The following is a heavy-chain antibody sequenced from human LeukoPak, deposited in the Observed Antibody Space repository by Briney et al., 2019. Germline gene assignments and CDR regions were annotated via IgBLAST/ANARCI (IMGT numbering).Heavy chain of an antibody. D-gene: IGHD2-2*01. CDR2: IYYSGST. CDR3: ARAKLGCSSTSCYYAAFDI. J-gene: IGHJ3*02. CDR1: GGSISSYY. V-gene: IGHV4-59*01. Sequence: PSETLSLTCTVSGGSISSYYWSWIRQPPGKGLEWIGYIYYSGSTNYNPSLKSRVTISVDTSKNQFSPKLSSVTAADTAVYYCARAKLGCSSTSCYYAAFDIWGQGTMVTVSS.